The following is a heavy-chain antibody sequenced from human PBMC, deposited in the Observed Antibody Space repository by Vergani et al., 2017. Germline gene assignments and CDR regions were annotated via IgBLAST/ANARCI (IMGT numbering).Heavy chain of an antibody. CDR1: GESIRSGSHY. Sequence: QVKLQESGPGLLKPSQTLSLTCTVSGESIRSGSHYWSWIRQPAGKGPEWIGHIHTGGSTDLNPSFKSRVSISVDTSKSQFSLKLNSVTVADTAVYYCAXDGGEYDKDALDVWGQGTKVTVTS. V-gene: IGHV4-61*02. CDR2: IHTGGST. J-gene: IGHJ3*01. CDR3: AXDGGEYDKDALDV. D-gene: IGHD2-21*01.